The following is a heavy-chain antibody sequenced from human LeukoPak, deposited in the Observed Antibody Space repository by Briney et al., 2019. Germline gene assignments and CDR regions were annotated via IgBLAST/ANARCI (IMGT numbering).Heavy chain of an antibody. J-gene: IGHJ4*02. CDR3: ARGGSQTQYYYDSSGYYKRPGRPFDY. CDR1: GGSFSGYY. D-gene: IGHD3-22*01. CDR2: INHSGST. Sequence: PSETLSLTCAVYGGSFSGYYWSWIRQPPGKGLEWIGEINHSGSTNYNPSLKSRVTISVDTSKNQFSLKLSSVTAADTAVYYYARGGSQTQYYYDSSGYYKRPGRPFDYWGQGTLVTVSS. V-gene: IGHV4-34*01.